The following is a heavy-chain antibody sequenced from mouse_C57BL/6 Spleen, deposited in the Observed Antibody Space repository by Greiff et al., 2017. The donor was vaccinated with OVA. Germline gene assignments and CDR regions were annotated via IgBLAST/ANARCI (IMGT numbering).Heavy chain of an antibody. CDR3: ARGKKYAMDY. V-gene: IGHV5-17*01. CDR1: GFTFSDYG. Sequence: EVKLVESGGGLVKPGGSLKLSCAASGFTFSDYGMHWVRQAPEKGLEWVAYISSGSSTIYYADTVKGRFTISRDNAKNTLFLQLTSLRSEDTAMYYCARGKKYAMDYWGQGTSVTVSS. CDR2: ISSGSSTI. J-gene: IGHJ4*01.